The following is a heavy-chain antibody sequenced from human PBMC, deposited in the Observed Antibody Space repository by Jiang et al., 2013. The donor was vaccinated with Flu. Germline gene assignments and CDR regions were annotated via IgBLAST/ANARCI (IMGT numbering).Heavy chain of an antibody. V-gene: IGHV1-2*04. CDR3: ARGGTDTAMASIDY. CDR2: INPNSGGT. CDR1: YY. J-gene: IGHJ4*02. D-gene: IGHD5-18*01. Sequence: YYMHWVRQAPGQGLEWMGWINPNSGGTNYAQKFQGWVTMTRDTSISTAYMELSRLRSDDTAVYYCARGGTDTAMASIDYWGQGTLVTVSS.